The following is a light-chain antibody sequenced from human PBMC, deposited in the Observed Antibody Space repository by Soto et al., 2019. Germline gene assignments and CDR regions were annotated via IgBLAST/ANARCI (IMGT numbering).Light chain of an antibody. Sequence: QSVLTQPASVSGSPGQSITISCTGTSSDVGGYNYVSWYQQHPGKAPKLMIYDVSNRPSGVSNRFSGSKSGNTASLTISGLQAEDEADYYCRSYSSSRKRVFGTGTQLTVL. CDR3: RSYSSSRKRV. J-gene: IGLJ1*01. CDR1: SSDVGGYNY. V-gene: IGLV2-14*03. CDR2: DVS.